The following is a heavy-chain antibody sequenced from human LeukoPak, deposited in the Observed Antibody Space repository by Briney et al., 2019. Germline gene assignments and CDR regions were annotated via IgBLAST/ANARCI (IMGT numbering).Heavy chain of an antibody. CDR3: ARDHYRGAAVFYHPYPKTNWFDP. CDR1: GYTFTSYG. D-gene: IGHD6-13*01. CDR2: ISAYNGNT. Sequence: ASVKVSCKASGYTFTSYGISWVRQAPGQGLEWMGWISAYNGNTNYAQKLQGRVTMTTDTSTSTAYMELRSLRSDDTAVYHCARDHYRGAAVFYHPYPKTNWFDPWGQGTLVTVSS. J-gene: IGHJ5*02. V-gene: IGHV1-18*01.